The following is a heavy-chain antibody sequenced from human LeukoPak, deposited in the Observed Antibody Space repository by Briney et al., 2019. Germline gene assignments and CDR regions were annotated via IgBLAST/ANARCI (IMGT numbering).Heavy chain of an antibody. Sequence: GGSLRLSCAASGFTVSSNYMTWVRQAPGKGLEWVSLISWDGGSTYYADSVKGRFTISRDNSKNSLYLQMNSLRAEDTALYYCAKDASDGSDYEGGWFDPWGQGTLVTVSS. CDR2: ISWDGGST. CDR3: AKDASDGSDYEGGWFDP. D-gene: IGHD5-12*01. CDR1: GFTVSSNY. J-gene: IGHJ5*02. V-gene: IGHV3-43D*03.